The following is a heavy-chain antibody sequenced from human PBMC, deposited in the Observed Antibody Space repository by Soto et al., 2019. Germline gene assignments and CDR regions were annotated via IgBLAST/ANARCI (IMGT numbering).Heavy chain of an antibody. CDR3: ARDSPRWFSELLEYYGRDV. CDR1: GYTFTGYY. J-gene: IGHJ6*02. D-gene: IGHD3-10*01. CDR2: INPNSGGT. Sequence: ASVKVSCKASGYTFTGYYMHWVRQAPGQGLEWMGWINPNSGGTNYAQKFQGGVTMTRDTSISTAYMELSRLRSDDTAVYYCARDSPRWFSELLEYYGRDVWGQGTTVTVSS. V-gene: IGHV1-2*02.